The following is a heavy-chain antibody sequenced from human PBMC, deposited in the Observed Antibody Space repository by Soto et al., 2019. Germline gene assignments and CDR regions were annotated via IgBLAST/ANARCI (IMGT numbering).Heavy chain of an antibody. CDR2: ISYDGSNK. CDR1: GFTFSSYG. V-gene: IGHV3-30*18. D-gene: IGHD6-19*01. Sequence: GGSLRLSCAASGFTFSSYGMHWVRQAPGKGLEWVAVISYDGSNKYYADSVKGRFTISRDNSKNTLYLQMNSLRAEDTAVYYCAKDQSGSGLYGSLYYFDYWGQGTLVTVSS. CDR3: AKDQSGSGLYGSLYYFDY. J-gene: IGHJ4*02.